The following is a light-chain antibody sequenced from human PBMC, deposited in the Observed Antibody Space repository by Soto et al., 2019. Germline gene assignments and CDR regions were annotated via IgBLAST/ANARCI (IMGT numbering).Light chain of an antibody. CDR3: CSYAGSYTYV. Sequence: QSALTQPRSVSGSPGQSVTISCTGTSRDVGGYNYVSWYQQHPGRAPKVMIYDVSKRPSGVPDRFSGSKSGNTASLTIYGLQAEDEADYYCCSYAGSYTYVFGTGTKVTVL. CDR2: DVS. CDR1: SRDVGGYNY. V-gene: IGLV2-11*01. J-gene: IGLJ1*01.